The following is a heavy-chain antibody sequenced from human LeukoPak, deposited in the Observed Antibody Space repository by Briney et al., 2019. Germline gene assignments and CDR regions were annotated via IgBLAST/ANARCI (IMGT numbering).Heavy chain of an antibody. D-gene: IGHD6-19*01. Sequence: SVKVSCKASGYSFTSNGISWVRHAHGPWLEWNGWTSAYNGNTNYAQKLQGRVTMTTDTSTSTADMELRRQRSDDTAVYYCARVSVAGTNDAFDIWGQGRMVTVSS. J-gene: IGHJ3*02. CDR2: TSAYNGNT. CDR3: ARVSVAGTNDAFDI. CDR1: GYSFTSNG. V-gene: IGHV1-18*01.